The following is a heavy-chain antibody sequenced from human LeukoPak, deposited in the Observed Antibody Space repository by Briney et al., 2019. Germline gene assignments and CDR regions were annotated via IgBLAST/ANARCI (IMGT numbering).Heavy chain of an antibody. CDR1: GGSFSGYY. V-gene: IGHV4-34*01. Sequence: SETLSLTCAVYGGSFSGYYWSWNRQPPGKGLEWIGEINHSGSTNYNPSLKSRVTISVDTSKNQFSLKLSSVTAADTAGYYCASSLVGATILKYGMDVWGQGTTVTVSS. J-gene: IGHJ6*02. D-gene: IGHD1-26*01. CDR2: INHSGST. CDR3: ASSLVGATILKYGMDV.